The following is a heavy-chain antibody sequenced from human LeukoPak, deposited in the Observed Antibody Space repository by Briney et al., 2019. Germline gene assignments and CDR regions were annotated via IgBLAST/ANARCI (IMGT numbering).Heavy chain of an antibody. J-gene: IGHJ4*02. CDR3: ARDRCTNGVCYNDY. CDR2: IYYSGST. CDR1: GGSISSYY. Sequence: PSETLSLTCTVSGGSISSYYWSWIRQPPGKGLEWIGYIYYSGSTNYNPSLKSRVTISVDTSKNQFSLKLSSVTAADTAVYYCARDRCTNGVCYNDYWGQGTLVTGSS. V-gene: IGHV4-59*01. D-gene: IGHD2-8*01.